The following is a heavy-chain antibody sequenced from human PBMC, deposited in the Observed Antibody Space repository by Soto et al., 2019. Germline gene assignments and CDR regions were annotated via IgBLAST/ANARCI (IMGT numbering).Heavy chain of an antibody. J-gene: IGHJ3*02. Sequence: ASVKVSCKASGYTFTSYGISWVRQAPGQGLEWMGWISAYNGNTNYAQKLQGRVTMTTDTSTSTAYMELRSLRSDDTAVYYCAREPDLITIFGVVITDAFDIWGQGTMVTVSS. CDR3: AREPDLITIFGVVITDAFDI. V-gene: IGHV1-18*01. CDR2: ISAYNGNT. CDR1: GYTFTSYG. D-gene: IGHD3-3*01.